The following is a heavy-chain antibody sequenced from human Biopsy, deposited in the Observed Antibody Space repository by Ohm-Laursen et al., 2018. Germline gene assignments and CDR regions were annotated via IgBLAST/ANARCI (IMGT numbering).Heavy chain of an antibody. J-gene: IGHJ2*01. D-gene: IGHD4-11*01. CDR3: TRDGKRWDYSTYFSWHFDL. CDR2: IKRDGSRS. Sequence: SLRLSCSASGFTFSTYWMTWVRQAPGKGLEWVANIKRDGSRSNHADSVKGRFTISRDNAKNSLYLQMNSLRAEDTAVYYCTRDGKRWDYSTYFSWHFDLWGRGTLVTVSS. CDR1: GFTFSTYW. V-gene: IGHV3-7*01.